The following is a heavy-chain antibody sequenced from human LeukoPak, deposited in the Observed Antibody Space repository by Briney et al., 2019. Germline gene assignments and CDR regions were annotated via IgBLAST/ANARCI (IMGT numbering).Heavy chain of an antibody. CDR2: IYSGGST. Sequence: TGGSLRLSCAVSGFTVSSNYMNWVRQAPGKGLEWVSFIYSGGSTYYADSVKGRFTISRDNSKNTLYLQMNSLRPEDTAVYYCARALNRGYYFDYWGQGTLVTVSS. CDR1: GFTVSSNY. CDR3: ARALNRGYYFDY. J-gene: IGHJ4*02. V-gene: IGHV3-53*01.